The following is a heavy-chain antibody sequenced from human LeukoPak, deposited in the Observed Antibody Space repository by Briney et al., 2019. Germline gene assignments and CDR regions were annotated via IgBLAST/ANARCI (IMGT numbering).Heavy chain of an antibody. Sequence: SVKVSCKASGGTFSSYAISWVRQAPGQGLEWMGGIIPIFGTANYAQKFQGRVTITADKSTSTAYMELSSLRSEDTAVYYCARWGLLGYCSSTSCYAVDNWFDPWGQGTLVTVPS. D-gene: IGHD2-2*01. CDR1: GGTFSSYA. J-gene: IGHJ5*02. CDR2: IIPIFGTA. CDR3: ARWGLLGYCSSTSCYAVDNWFDP. V-gene: IGHV1-69*06.